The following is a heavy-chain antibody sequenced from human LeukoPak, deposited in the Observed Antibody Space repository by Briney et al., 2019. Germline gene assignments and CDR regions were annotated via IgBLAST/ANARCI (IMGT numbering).Heavy chain of an antibody. CDR3: ARARSSYGYGDAFDI. Sequence: PSETLSLTCAVYGGSFSGYYWSWIRQPPGKGLEWIGEINHSGSTNYNPSLKSRVTISVDTSKNQFSLKLSSVTAADTAVHYCARARSSYGYGDAFDIWGQGTMVTVSS. V-gene: IGHV4-34*01. D-gene: IGHD5-18*01. J-gene: IGHJ3*02. CDR1: GGSFSGYY. CDR2: INHSGST.